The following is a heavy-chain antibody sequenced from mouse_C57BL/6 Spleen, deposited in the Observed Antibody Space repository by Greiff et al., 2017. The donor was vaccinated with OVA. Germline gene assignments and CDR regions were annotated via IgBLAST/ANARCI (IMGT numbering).Heavy chain of an antibody. J-gene: IGHJ3*01. CDR3: ASELGRGAWFAY. Sequence: QVQLQQPGTELVKPGASVKLSCKASGYTFTSYWMHWVKQRPGQGLEWIGNINPSNGGTNYNEKFKSKATLTVDKSSSTAYMQHSSRTSEDSAVYYCASELGRGAWFAYWGQGTLVTVSA. CDR2: INPSNGGT. V-gene: IGHV1-53*01. CDR1: GYTFTSYW. D-gene: IGHD4-1*01.